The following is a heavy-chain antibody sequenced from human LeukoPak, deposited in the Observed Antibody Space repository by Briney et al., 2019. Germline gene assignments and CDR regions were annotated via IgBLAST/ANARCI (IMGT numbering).Heavy chain of an antibody. CDR1: GFTFSSYA. J-gene: IGHJ4*02. V-gene: IGHV3-30-3*01. CDR2: ISYDGSNK. Sequence: PGRSLRLSCAASGFTFSSYAMHWVRQAPGKGLEWVAVISYDGSNKYYADSVKGRFTISRDNSKNTLYLQMNSLRAGDTAVYYCARGATVVTPCDYWGQGTLVTVSS. D-gene: IGHD4-23*01. CDR3: ARGATVVTPCDY.